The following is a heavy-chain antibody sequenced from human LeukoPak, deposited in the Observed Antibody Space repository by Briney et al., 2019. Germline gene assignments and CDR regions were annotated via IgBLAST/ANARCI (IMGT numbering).Heavy chain of an antibody. D-gene: IGHD5-18*01. V-gene: IGHV4-4*02. J-gene: IGHJ4*02. CDR3: ARGAMAGLDY. CDR1: GFTFSSYA. CDR2: IFNSGTT. Sequence: GSLRLSCAASGFTFSSYAMSWVRQAPGKGLEWIGNIFNSGTTHYSPSLRSRVTISVDTSKNQFSLKLSSVTAADTAVYYCARGAMAGLDYWGQGTLVTVSS.